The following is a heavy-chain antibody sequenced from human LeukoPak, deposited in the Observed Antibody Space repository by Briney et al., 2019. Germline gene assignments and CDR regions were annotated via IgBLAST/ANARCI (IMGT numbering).Heavy chain of an antibody. V-gene: IGHV1-2*06. CDR1: GYTFTGYH. Sequence: GASVKVSCKASGYTFTGYHMHWVRQAPGQGLEWMGRLNPNSGDTNYAQKFQGRVTMTRDTSISTAYMELSRLRSDDTAVYYCARDYRSSTSCLFDYWGQGTLVTVSS. CDR3: ARDYRSSTSCLFDY. CDR2: LNPNSGDT. J-gene: IGHJ4*02. D-gene: IGHD2-2*01.